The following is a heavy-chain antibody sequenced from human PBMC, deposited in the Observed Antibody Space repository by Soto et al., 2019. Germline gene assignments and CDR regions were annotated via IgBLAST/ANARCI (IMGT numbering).Heavy chain of an antibody. CDR3: ARVFPSYCGGDCAYFDS. CDR1: GGSVNSYY. D-gene: IGHD2-21*02. V-gene: IGHV4-59*02. CDR2: IFYSGST. Sequence: QVQLQESGPGLVRPSETLSLTCTVSGGSVNSYYWSWIRQTPGKGPEWIGYIFYSGSTNSNPSLKHRGTMSVDMSMNQFSLRLSSLTAADTAVYYCARVFPSYCGGDCAYFDSWGQGILVTVSS. J-gene: IGHJ4*02.